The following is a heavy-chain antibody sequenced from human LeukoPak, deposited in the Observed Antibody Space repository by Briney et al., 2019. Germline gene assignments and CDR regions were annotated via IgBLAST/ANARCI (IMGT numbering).Heavy chain of an antibody. Sequence: SETLSLTCTVSGGSISSYYWGWIRQPPGKGLEWIGSIYYSGSTYYNPSLKSRVTISVDTSKNQFSLKLSSVTAADTAVYYCARTRSTPYNWFDPWGQGTLVTVSS. CDR1: GGSISSYY. CDR3: ARTRSTPYNWFDP. V-gene: IGHV4-39*01. J-gene: IGHJ5*02. CDR2: IYYSGST. D-gene: IGHD2-2*01.